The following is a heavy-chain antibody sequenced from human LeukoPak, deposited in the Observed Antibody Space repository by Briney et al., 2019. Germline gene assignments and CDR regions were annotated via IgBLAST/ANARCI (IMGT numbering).Heavy chain of an antibody. Sequence: SETLSLTCTVSGGSISTYYWSWIRQPPGKGLEWIGYISKSGSTKYNPSLKSRVTISKHTSKNQFSLKLSSVTAADTAVYYCARGWGLYYYDSSGYYYWSLWGQGTLVTVSS. CDR1: GGSISTYY. J-gene: IGHJ4*02. V-gene: IGHV4-59*01. D-gene: IGHD3-22*01. CDR2: ISKSGST. CDR3: ARGWGLYYYDSSGYYYWSL.